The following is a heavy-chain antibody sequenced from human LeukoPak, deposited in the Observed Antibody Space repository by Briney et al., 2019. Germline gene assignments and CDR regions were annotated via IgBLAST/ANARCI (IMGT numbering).Heavy chain of an antibody. CDR1: GGSISSGGYY. D-gene: IGHD6-6*01. V-gene: IGHV4-30-2*01. CDR3: ASTEPGEWGSSPTYYYYYYMDV. J-gene: IGHJ6*03. Sequence: PSQTLSLTCTVSGGSISSGGYYWSWIRQPPGKGLEWIGYIYHSGSTYYNPSLKSRVTISVDRSKNQFSLKLSSVTAADTAAYYCASTEPGEWGSSPTYYYYYYMDVWGKGTTVTVSS. CDR2: IYHSGST.